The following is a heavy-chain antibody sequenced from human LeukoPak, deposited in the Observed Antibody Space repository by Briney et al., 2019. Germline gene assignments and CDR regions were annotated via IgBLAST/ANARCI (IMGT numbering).Heavy chain of an antibody. D-gene: IGHD3-16*02. V-gene: IGHV1-2*02. CDR2: INPNSGGT. Sequence: GASVKVSCKASEYTFTDYYMHWVRQAPGQGLEWMGWINPNSGGTNYAQKFQGRVTMTRDTSISTAYMELIRLRSDDTAVYYCARGGSYHYYYYYYMDVWGKGTTVTVSS. J-gene: IGHJ6*03. CDR1: EYTFTDYY. CDR3: ARGGSYHYYYYYYMDV.